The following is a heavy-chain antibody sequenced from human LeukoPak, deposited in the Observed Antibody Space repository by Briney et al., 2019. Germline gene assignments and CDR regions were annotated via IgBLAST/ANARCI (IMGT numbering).Heavy chain of an antibody. D-gene: IGHD3-10*01. CDR2: ISWNSGSI. J-gene: IGHJ4*02. V-gene: IGHV3-9*01. CDR1: GFTFDDYA. Sequence: GRSLRLSCAASGFTFDDYAMHWVRQAPGKGLEWVSGISWNSGSIGYADSVKGRFTISRDNAKNSLYLQMNSLRAEDTALYYCAKSNYYGSGSYYFPFDYWGQGTLVTVSS. CDR3: AKSNYYGSGSYYFPFDY.